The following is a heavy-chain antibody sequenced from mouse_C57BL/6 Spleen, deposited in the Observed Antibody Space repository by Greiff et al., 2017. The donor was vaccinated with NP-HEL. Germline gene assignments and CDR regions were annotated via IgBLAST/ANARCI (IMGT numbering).Heavy chain of an antibody. D-gene: IGHD2-1*01. CDR3: ASLSYDYYAMDY. V-gene: IGHV7-3*01. CDR1: GFTFTDYY. CDR2: IRNKANGYTT. J-gene: IGHJ4*01. Sequence: EVNVVESGGGLVQPGGSLSLSCAASGFTFTDYYMSWVRQPPGKALEWLGFIRNKANGYTTEYSASVKGRFTISRDNSQSILYLQMNALRAEDSATYYCASLSYDYYAMDYWGQGTSVTVSS.